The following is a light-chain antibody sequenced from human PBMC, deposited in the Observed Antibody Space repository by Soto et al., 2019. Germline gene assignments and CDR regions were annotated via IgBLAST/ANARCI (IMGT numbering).Light chain of an antibody. CDR1: QSVLYSPNNKNY. J-gene: IGKJ1*01. Sequence: DIVLTQSPDSLAVSLGERATINCKSSQSVLYSPNNKNYLAWYQQKPGQPPKLLVYWASTRESGVPDRFSGRGSGTDFTLTISSLQAEDAAVYYCHQDHSAPQTFGQGTKVEIK. CDR2: WAS. V-gene: IGKV4-1*01. CDR3: HQDHSAPQT.